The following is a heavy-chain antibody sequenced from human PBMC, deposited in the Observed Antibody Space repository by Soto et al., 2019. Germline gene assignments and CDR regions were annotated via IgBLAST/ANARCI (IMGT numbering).Heavy chain of an antibody. D-gene: IGHD3-22*01. V-gene: IGHV3-49*04. CDR1: AFNFADYA. CDR2: IRAKAHGGTT. CDR3: TRAYDSSPLDY. Sequence: PGGSLRLSCTASAFNFADYAMNWVRQVPGKGLEWVGFIRAKAHGGTTDYAASVKGRFTISRDDSKSIAYLQMNSLKTEDTALYGCTRAYDSSPLDYWGQGTRVTVP. J-gene: IGHJ4*02.